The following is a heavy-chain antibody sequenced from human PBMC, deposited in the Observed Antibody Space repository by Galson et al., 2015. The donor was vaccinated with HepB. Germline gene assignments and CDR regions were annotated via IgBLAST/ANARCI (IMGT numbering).Heavy chain of an antibody. CDR2: ISGSDSNT. D-gene: IGHD6-6*01. J-gene: IGHJ4*02. CDR3: VKGLSARLVDF. Sequence: SLRLSCAASGFNFNAHTVGWVRQAPGTGLEWVSIISGSDSNTYYTDSAKGRFTISRDNSKNTVFLQMNSLRAEDTAVYYCVKGLSARLVDFWGQGTLVTVSS. V-gene: IGHV3-23*01. CDR1: GFNFNAHT.